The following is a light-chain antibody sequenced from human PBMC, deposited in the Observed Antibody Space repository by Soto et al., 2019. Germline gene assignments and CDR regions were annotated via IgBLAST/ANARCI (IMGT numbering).Light chain of an antibody. CDR2: DAS. CDR1: QSVSSY. Sequence: EIVLTQSPATLSLSPGERATLSCRASQSVSSYLACYQQKPGQAPSLLVYDASNRATVIPARFSGSRSGTDFTLTISSLEPGDFAFYYCHQRSNQRVTFGKETKVEIK. V-gene: IGKV3-11*01. CDR3: HQRSNQRVT. J-gene: IGKJ1*01.